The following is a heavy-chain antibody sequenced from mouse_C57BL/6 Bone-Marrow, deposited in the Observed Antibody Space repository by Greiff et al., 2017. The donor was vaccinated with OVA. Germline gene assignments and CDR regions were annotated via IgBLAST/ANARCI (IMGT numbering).Heavy chain of an antibody. CDR1: GYTFTGYY. J-gene: IGHJ2*01. CDR2: INPNNGGT. CDR3: ARGGESPDYFDY. Sequence: EVQLQQSGPELVKPGASVKISCKASGYTFTGYYMNWVKQSHGKSLEWIGDINPNNGGTSYNQKFKGKATLTVDKSSSTAYMELRSLTSEDSAVYYCARGGESPDYFDYWGQGTTLTVSS. V-gene: IGHV1-26*01.